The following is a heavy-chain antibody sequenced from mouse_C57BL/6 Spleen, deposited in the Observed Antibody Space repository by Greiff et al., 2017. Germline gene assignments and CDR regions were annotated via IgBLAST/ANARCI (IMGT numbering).Heavy chain of an antibody. CDR2: IDPSDSYT. V-gene: IGHV1-69*01. CDR3: ARWSDLDY. Sequence: VQLQQPGAELVMPGASVKLSCKASGYTFTSYWVHWVKQRPGQGLEWIGEIDPSDSYTNYNQKFKGKSTLTVDKSSSTAYMQLSSLTSEDSAVYYCARWSDLDYWGQGTTLTVSS. CDR1: GYTFTSYW. J-gene: IGHJ2*01.